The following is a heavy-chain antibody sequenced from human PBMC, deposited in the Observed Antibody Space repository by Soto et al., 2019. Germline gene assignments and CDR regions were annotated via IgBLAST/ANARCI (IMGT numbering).Heavy chain of an antibody. V-gene: IGHV3-30*18. CDR2: ISYDGSNK. CDR1: GFTFSSDG. CDR3: AKARAVAFEPSYAFDI. D-gene: IGHD3-16*01. Sequence: GGALRLSCAASGFTFSSDGMHWVRQAPGKGLEGVAVISYDGSNKYYADSVKGRFTISRDNSKNTLYLQMNRLRAEDTAVYYFAKARAVAFEPSYAFDIWGQGTMVTVSS. J-gene: IGHJ3*02.